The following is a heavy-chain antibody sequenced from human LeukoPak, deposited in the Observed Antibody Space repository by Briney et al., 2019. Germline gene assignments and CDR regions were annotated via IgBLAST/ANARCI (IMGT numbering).Heavy chain of an antibody. D-gene: IGHD3-10*01. CDR3: ANGFGEFNYYYYMDL. J-gene: IGHJ6*03. V-gene: IGHV3-30*02. CDR2: IRFDGSNK. Sequence: GGSLRLSCAASGFTFSIYGMHWVRQAPGKGLEWVAFIRFDGSNKYYADSVKGRFAISRDNSRGTLFLQMNSLRPEDTAVYYCANGFGEFNYYYYMDLWGKGTTVTVSS. CDR1: GFTFSIYG.